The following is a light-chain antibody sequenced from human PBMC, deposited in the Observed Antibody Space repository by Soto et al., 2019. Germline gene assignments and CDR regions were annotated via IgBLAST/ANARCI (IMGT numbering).Light chain of an antibody. J-gene: IGLJ2*01. CDR2: YVS. CDR1: SSDVGGYNY. CDR3: SSSTSSSPYVV. V-gene: IGLV2-14*01. Sequence: QSALTQPASVSGSPGQSITISCTGTSSDVGGYNYVSWYQQHPGKAHTQMIYYVSNRPSGVSNRFSGTKSGNTASLTISGLQSEDEADYYCSSSTSSSPYVVFGGRTKLTFL.